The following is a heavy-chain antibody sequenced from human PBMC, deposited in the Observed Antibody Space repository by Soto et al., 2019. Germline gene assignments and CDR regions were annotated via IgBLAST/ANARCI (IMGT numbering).Heavy chain of an antibody. D-gene: IGHD1-26*01. CDR1: GFTFSSYS. CDR2: ISSSSSTI. V-gene: IGHV3-48*01. Sequence: GESLKISCAASGFTFSSYSMNWVRQAPGKGLEWVSYISSSSSTIYYADSVKGRFTISRDNAKNSLYLQMNSLRAEDTAVYYCAIDSGSYPDYYYGMDVWGQGTTVTVSS. J-gene: IGHJ6*02. CDR3: AIDSGSYPDYYYGMDV.